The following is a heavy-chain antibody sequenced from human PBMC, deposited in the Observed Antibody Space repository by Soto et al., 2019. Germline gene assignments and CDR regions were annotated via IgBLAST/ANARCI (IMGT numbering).Heavy chain of an antibody. CDR3: TRTSSSFDY. V-gene: IGHV6-1*01. Sequence: SRTLSLTRAISGDGLSHNNAAWDWSRQSPSRGLGWLGRTYYRSKCYSEYAVSGKSRMNIKLDTSKNQSSLQPNSVTPDDTAIYCCTRTSSSFDYWGQGTLVTVSS. CDR2: TYYRSKCYS. J-gene: IGHJ4*02. D-gene: IGHD2-15*01. CDR1: GDGLSHNNAA.